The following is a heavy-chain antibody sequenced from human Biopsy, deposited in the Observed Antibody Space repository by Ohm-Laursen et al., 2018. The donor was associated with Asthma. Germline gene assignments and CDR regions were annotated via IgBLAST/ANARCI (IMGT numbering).Heavy chain of an antibody. CDR1: GYTFSSFG. CDR2: ISVYNGDT. Sequence: ASVKVSCKASGYTFSSFGISWVRQAPGQGLDWMGWISVYNGDTDYAQKLQGRVTMTTDTSTSTAYMELRSLRSDDTAVYYCARHRGYCTGGSCYPDYDYWGQGTLVTVSS. J-gene: IGHJ4*02. CDR3: ARHRGYCTGGSCYPDYDY. V-gene: IGHV1-18*01. D-gene: IGHD2-15*01.